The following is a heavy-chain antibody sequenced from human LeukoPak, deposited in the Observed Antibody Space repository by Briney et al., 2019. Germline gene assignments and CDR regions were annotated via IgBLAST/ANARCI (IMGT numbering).Heavy chain of an antibody. V-gene: IGHV1-2*02. CDR3: ARSPHTLTGENFDY. J-gene: IGHJ4*02. D-gene: IGHD3-9*01. CDR2: INPNSGGT. Sequence: GASVKVSCKASGYTFTGYYMHWVRQAPGQGLEWMGWINPNSGGTNYAQKFQARVTMTRDMSISTVYMELSRLRFDDKAVYYCARSPHTLTGENFDYWGQGTRVTVSS. CDR1: GYTFTGYY.